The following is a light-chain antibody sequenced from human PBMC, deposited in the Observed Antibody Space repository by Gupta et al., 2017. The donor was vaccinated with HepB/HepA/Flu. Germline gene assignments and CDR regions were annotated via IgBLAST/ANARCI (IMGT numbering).Light chain of an antibody. Sequence: DIQMTQSPSTLSASVGDRVTITCRASQSISNWLAWYQQKPGKAPKLLISRASNLETGVPSRFSGSGSETEFSLTISSLRPDDFAIYYCQQYYLYRTFGQGTKLEMK. CDR3: QQYYLYRT. CDR2: RAS. J-gene: IGKJ2*01. V-gene: IGKV1-5*03. CDR1: QSISNW.